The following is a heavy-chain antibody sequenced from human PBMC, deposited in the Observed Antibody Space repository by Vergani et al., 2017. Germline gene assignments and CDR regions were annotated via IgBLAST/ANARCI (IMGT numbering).Heavy chain of an antibody. V-gene: IGHV1-69*08. CDR3: ARDWPDCGGDCYSYYYYGMDV. CDR2: IIPILGIA. J-gene: IGHJ6*02. CDR1: GGTFSSYT. Sequence: QVQLVQSGAEVKKPGSSVKVSCKASGGTFSSYTISWVRQAPGQGLEWMGRIIPILGIANYAQKFQGRVTITADKSTSTAYMELSSLRSEDTAVYYCARDWPDCGGDCYSYYYYGMDVWGQGTTVTVSS. D-gene: IGHD2-21*02.